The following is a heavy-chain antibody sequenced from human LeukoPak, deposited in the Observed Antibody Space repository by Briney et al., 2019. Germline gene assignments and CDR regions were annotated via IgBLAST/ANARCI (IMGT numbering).Heavy chain of an antibody. V-gene: IGHV4-61*01. D-gene: IGHD4-17*01. Sequence: SETLSLTCTVSGGSVSSGSYYWNWIRQPPGKGLEWIGYIYYTGSTNYNPSLKSRVTISVDTSKNQFSLKLSSVTAADTAVYYCARDSDYGDYPNLFDYWGQGTLVTVPS. J-gene: IGHJ4*02. CDR3: ARDSDYGDYPNLFDY. CDR2: IYYTGST. CDR1: GGSVSSGSYY.